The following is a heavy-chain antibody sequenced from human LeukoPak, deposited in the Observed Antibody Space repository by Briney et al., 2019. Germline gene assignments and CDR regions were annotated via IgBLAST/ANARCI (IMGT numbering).Heavy chain of an antibody. V-gene: IGHV3-64D*06. Sequence: GGSLRLSCSASGFTFSSFAMHWVREAPGKGLEDVSAISHNGNSKYYAHSVKGRFTISRDNSKNMLYLEMSSLRPEDTAVYFCVKNMVRGVILLGYFDDWGQGTLVTVSS. CDR2: ISHNGNSK. J-gene: IGHJ4*02. CDR1: GFTFSSFA. D-gene: IGHD3-10*01. CDR3: VKNMVRGVILLGYFDD.